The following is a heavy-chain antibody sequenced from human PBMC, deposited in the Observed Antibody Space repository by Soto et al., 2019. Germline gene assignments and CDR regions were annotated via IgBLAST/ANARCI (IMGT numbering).Heavy chain of an antibody. CDR1: GFTFSHYW. CDR2: INSDGSTT. D-gene: IGHD2-21*02. V-gene: IGHV3-74*01. CDR3: ARDIGGVTASDAFDV. J-gene: IGHJ3*01. Sequence: EVQLVESGGGLVQPGGSLRLSCAASGFTFSHYWMHWVRQTPGKGLVWISRINSDGSTTSSADSVRGRFSMSRANAKNSLYLQMNSLRADDTAVYFCARDIGGVTASDAFDVWGHGTMVTVSS.